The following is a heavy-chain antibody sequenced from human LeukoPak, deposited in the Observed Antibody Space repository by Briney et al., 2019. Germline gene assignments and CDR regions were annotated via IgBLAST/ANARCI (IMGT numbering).Heavy chain of an antibody. J-gene: IGHJ4*02. D-gene: IGHD6-13*01. CDR1: GGSISSSSYY. Sequence: SETLSLTCTVSGGSISSSSYYWSWIRQPPGKGLEWIGEINHSGSTNYNPSLKSRVTISVDTSKNQFSLKLSSVTAADTAVYYCARGGPGIAFEWGQGTLVTVSS. CDR2: INHSGST. CDR3: ARGGPGIAFE. V-gene: IGHV4-39*07.